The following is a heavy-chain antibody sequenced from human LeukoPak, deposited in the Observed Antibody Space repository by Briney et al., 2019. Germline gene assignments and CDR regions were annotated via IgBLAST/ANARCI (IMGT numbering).Heavy chain of an antibody. J-gene: IGHJ4*02. CDR1: GFMFSSNW. Sequence: GGSLRLSCAASGFMFSSNWMSWVRLAPGKGLEWVANIKEDGTETYYVDSVKGRFTISRDNAKNSLYLQMNSLRVEDTAVYYCAKEGRSLQTYWGQGTLITVSS. D-gene: IGHD5-24*01. CDR2: IKEDGTET. CDR3: AKEGRSLQTY. V-gene: IGHV3-7*03.